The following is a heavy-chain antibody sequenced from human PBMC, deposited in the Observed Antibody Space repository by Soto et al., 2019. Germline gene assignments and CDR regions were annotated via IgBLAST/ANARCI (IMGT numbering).Heavy chain of an antibody. D-gene: IGHD2-2*01. CDR3: ARSRRNIVVVPAEGWFDP. CDR2: INTGNGNT. CDR1: GYTFTSYA. Sequence: ASVKVSCKASGYTFTSYAMHWVRQAPGQRLEWMGWINTGNGNTKYSQKFQGRVTMTRDTSTSTVYMELSSLRSEDTAVYYCARSRRNIVVVPAEGWFDPWGQGTLVTVSS. V-gene: IGHV1-3*04. J-gene: IGHJ5*02.